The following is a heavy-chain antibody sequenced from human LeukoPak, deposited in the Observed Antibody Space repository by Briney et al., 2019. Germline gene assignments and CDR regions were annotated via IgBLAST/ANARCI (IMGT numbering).Heavy chain of an antibody. D-gene: IGHD5-18*01. Sequence: GESLKISCKGSGYSFTSYWIGWVRQMPGKGLEWMGIIYPGDSDTRYSPSFQGQVTISADKSISTAYLQWSSLKASDTAMNYCARQGYSYGYSGAFDIWGQGTMVTVSS. V-gene: IGHV5-51*01. CDR2: IYPGDSDT. CDR1: GYSFTSYW. J-gene: IGHJ3*02. CDR3: ARQGYSYGYSGAFDI.